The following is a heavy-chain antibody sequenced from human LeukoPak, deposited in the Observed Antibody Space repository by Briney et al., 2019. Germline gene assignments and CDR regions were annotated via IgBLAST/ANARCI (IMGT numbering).Heavy chain of an antibody. CDR1: GYTFTSYY. J-gene: IGHJ4*02. V-gene: IGHV1-2*06. Sequence: ASVKVSCKASGYTFTSYYMHWVRQAPGQGLEWMGRINPNSGDTNYAQKFQGRVTMTRDTSITTAYMELSGLRSDDTAVYYCAKSQKGYFDYWGQGTLVTLSS. CDR2: INPNSGDT. CDR3: AKSQKGYFDY.